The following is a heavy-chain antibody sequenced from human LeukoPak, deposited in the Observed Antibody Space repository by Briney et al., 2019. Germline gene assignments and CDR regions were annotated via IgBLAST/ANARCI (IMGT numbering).Heavy chain of an antibody. CDR3: ASYPRYISSPPFDY. J-gene: IGHJ4*02. D-gene: IGHD5-12*01. Sequence: ASVKVSCKASGYTFTGYYMHWVRQAPGQGLEWTGWINPNTGDTKYAEKFQGRVTMTRDTTISTAYMELSRLTSDDAAVYYCASYPRYISSPPFDYWGQGTLVTVSS. V-gene: IGHV1-2*02. CDR2: INPNTGDT. CDR1: GYTFTGYY.